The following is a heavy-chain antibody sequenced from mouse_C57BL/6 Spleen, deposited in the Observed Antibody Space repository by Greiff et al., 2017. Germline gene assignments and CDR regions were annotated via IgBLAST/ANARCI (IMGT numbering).Heavy chain of an antibody. V-gene: IGHV1-78*01. CDR3: AMGYYSNYLSWFAY. J-gene: IGHJ3*01. D-gene: IGHD2-5*01. Sequence: VKLQESDAELVKPGASVKISCKVSGYTFTDHTIHWMKQRPEQGLEWIGYIYPRDGSTKYNEKFKGKATLTADKSSSTAYMQLNSLTSEDSAVYFCAMGYYSNYLSWFAYWGQGTLVTVSA. CDR1: GYTFTDHT. CDR2: IYPRDGST.